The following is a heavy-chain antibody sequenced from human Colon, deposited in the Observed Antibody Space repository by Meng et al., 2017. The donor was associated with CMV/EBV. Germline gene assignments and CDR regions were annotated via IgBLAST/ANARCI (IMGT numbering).Heavy chain of an antibody. CDR3: ARDGQRISVVWGVPNWFDP. CDR2: MYYSGST. V-gene: IGHV4-39*07. Sequence: SATLSLTCTVSNGSIRSSGYYWAWIRQPPGKGLEWIGSMYYSGSTYYNPSLKSRVTISIDTSKNQFSLKLTSVTAADTAVYYCARDGQRISVVWGVPNWFDPWGQGTLVTVSS. CDR1: NGSIRSSGYY. D-gene: IGHD3-10*01. J-gene: IGHJ5*02.